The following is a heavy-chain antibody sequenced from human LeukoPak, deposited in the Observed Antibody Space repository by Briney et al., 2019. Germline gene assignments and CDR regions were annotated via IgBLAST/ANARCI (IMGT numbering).Heavy chain of an antibody. CDR3: ARGYCSSTSCPPFDY. CDR2: INSDGSSP. D-gene: IGHD2-2*01. J-gene: IGHJ4*02. Sequence: GGSLRLSCAASGFPFSSNWMHWVRQAPGKGLVWVSRINSDGSSPHYADSVKGRFTISRDNSKNTLYLQMNSLRAEDTAVYYCARGYCSSTSCPPFDYWGQGTLVTVSS. V-gene: IGHV3-74*01. CDR1: GFPFSSNW.